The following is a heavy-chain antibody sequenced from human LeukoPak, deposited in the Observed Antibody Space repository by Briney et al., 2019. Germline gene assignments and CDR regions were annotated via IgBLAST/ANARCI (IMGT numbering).Heavy chain of an antibody. J-gene: IGHJ3*02. Sequence: SETLSLTCTVSGGSISSSSYYWGWIRQPPGKGLEWIGSIYYSGSTNYNPSLKSRVTISVDTSKNQFSLKLSSVTAADTAVYYCARKHRYYDILTGFHEDAFDIWGQGTMVTVSS. V-gene: IGHV4-39*07. D-gene: IGHD3-9*01. CDR1: GGSISSSSYY. CDR3: ARKHRYYDILTGFHEDAFDI. CDR2: IYYSGST.